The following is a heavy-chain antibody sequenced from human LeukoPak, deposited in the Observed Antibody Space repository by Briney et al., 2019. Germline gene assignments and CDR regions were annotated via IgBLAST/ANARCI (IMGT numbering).Heavy chain of an antibody. Sequence: ASVKVSCKASGYTFTSYGISWVRQAPGQGLEWMGWISAYNGNTNYAQKLQGRVTMTTDTSTSTAYMELRSLRSDDTAVYYCARDLITFGGVIVIHPPLDYWGQGTLVTVSS. V-gene: IGHV1-18*01. CDR2: ISAYNGNT. CDR1: GYTFTSYG. CDR3: ARDLITFGGVIVIHPPLDY. D-gene: IGHD3-16*02. J-gene: IGHJ4*02.